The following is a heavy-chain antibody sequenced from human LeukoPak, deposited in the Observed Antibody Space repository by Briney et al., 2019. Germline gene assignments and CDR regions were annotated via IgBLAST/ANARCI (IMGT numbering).Heavy chain of an antibody. CDR1: GYSFTSYC. V-gene: IGHV5-10-1*01. D-gene: IGHD2-15*01. CDR3: ARLALPCSGGSCYYYGMDV. J-gene: IGHJ6*04. CDR2: IDPSDSST. Sequence: GESLRLTCKGSGYSFTSYCISWVRQMPGKGLEWMGRIDPSDSSTYYSPSFQRHVTISADKSISTAYLQSCSLKASDTVMYYCARLALPCSGGSCYYYGMDVWGKGTTVTVSS.